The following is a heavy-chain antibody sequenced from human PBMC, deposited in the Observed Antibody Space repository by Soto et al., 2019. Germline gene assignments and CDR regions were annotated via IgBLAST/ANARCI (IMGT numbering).Heavy chain of an antibody. CDR2: ISGSGGNT. D-gene: IGHD2-8*01. CDR1: GFTFSNYA. V-gene: IGHV3-23*01. J-gene: IGHJ4*02. Sequence: PGGSLRLSCVASGFTFSNYATSWVRQAPGKGLEWVSAISGSGGNTYYADSVKGRFTISRDNSKNMLYLQMNSLRAEDTAVYYCAKQFALVSYFDYWGQGTLVTVSS. CDR3: AKQFALVSYFDY.